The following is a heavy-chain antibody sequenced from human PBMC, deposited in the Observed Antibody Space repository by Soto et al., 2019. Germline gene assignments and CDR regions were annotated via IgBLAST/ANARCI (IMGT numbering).Heavy chain of an antibody. CDR2: FNPTSGIT. J-gene: IGHJ4*02. D-gene: IGHD6-13*01. Sequence: QVQLVQSGAEVKKPGASVKLSCKASGYTFINYYIHWVRQAPGQGLEWMGIFNPTSGITNYAQKFQCRVTLTMDTSTRTVYMELSSLRFDDTAVYYCARDLAAGDYWGQGTLVTVSS. CDR1: GYTFINYY. V-gene: IGHV1-46*01. CDR3: ARDLAAGDY.